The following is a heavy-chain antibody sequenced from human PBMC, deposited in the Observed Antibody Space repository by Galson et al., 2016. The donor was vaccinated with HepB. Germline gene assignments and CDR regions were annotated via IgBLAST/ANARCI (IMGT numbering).Heavy chain of an antibody. D-gene: IGHD3-10*01. CDR1: RDSFTGYW. J-gene: IGHJ4*02. Sequence: QSGAEVKKPGESLKISCQGSRDSFTGYWIAWVRQMPGKGLEWMGIIYPGDSDAKYSPSFQGHVTSSADKSTTTAYLQWSSLTVADSAIYYCARVMVRGTHCLDVWGQGTLVTVSS. V-gene: IGHV5-51*01. CDR3: ARVMVRGTHCLDV. CDR2: IYPGDSDA.